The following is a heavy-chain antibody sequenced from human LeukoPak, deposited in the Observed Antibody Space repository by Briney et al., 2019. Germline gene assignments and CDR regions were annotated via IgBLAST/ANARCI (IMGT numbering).Heavy chain of an antibody. CDR2: ISGSGGST. CDR3: ATSSGYSYGYEIDY. J-gene: IGHJ4*02. V-gene: IGHV3-23*01. CDR1: GFTFSSYG. Sequence: PGGSLRLSCAASGFTFSSYGMSWVRQAPGKGLEWVSAISGSGGSTYYADSVKGRFTISRDNSKNTLYLQMNSLRAEDTAVYYCATSSGYSYGYEIDYWGQGTLVTVSS. D-gene: IGHD5-18*01.